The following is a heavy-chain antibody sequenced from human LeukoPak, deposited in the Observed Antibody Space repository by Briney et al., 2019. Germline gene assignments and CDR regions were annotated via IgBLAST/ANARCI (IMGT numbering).Heavy chain of an antibody. CDR2: IIGSGGST. CDR1: GFTFSSYA. J-gene: IGHJ4*02. CDR3: ANQGYSYGYGRIDY. Sequence: GGSLRLSFAASGFTFSSYAMSWVRPAPGKGLEWVSAIIGSGGSTYYADSVKGRFTISRDNSKNTLYLQMNSLRAEDTAVYYCANQGYSYGYGRIDYWGQGTLVTVSS. V-gene: IGHV3-23*01. D-gene: IGHD5-18*01.